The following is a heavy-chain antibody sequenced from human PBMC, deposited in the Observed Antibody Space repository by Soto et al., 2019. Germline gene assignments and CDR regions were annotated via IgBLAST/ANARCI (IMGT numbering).Heavy chain of an antibody. CDR3: ASPLWFGELIHYYYGMDV. Sequence: SETLSLTCTVSGGSLSSSSYYWGWIRQPPGKGLEWIGSIYYSGSTYYNPSLKSRVTISVDTSKNQFSLKLSSVTAADTAVYYCASPLWFGELIHYYYGMDVWGQGTTVTVSS. D-gene: IGHD3-10*01. CDR1: GGSLSSSSYY. CDR2: IYYSGST. J-gene: IGHJ6*02. V-gene: IGHV4-39*01.